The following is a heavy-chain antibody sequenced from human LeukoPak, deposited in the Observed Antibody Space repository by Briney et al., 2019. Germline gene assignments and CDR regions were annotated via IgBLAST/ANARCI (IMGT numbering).Heavy chain of an antibody. CDR2: INHSGST. CDR1: GGSFSGYY. V-gene: IGHV4-34*01. Sequence: SETLSLTCAVYGGSFSGYYWSWIRQPRGKGLEWIGEINHSGSTNYNPSLKSRVTISVDTSKNQFSLKLSSVTAADTAVYYCARGVRRVGATLNFDYWGQGTLVTVSS. CDR3: ARGVRRVGATLNFDY. D-gene: IGHD1-26*01. J-gene: IGHJ4*02.